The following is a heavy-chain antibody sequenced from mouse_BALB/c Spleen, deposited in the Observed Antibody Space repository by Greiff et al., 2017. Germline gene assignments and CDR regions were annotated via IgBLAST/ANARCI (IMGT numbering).Heavy chain of an antibody. CDR2: IRLKSNNYAT. J-gene: IGHJ1*01. CDR3: TSGGDFDV. Sequence: EVKVEESGGGLVQPGGSMKLSCVASGFTFSNYWMNWVRQSPEKGLEWVAEIRLKSNNYATHYAESVKGRFTISRDDSKSSVYLQMNNLRAEDTGIYYCTSGGDFDVWGAGTTVTVSS. D-gene: IGHD4-1*01. V-gene: IGHV6-6*02. CDR1: GFTFSNYW.